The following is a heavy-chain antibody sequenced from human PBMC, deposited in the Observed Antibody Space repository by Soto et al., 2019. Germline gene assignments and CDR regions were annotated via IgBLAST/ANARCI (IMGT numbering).Heavy chain of an antibody. V-gene: IGHV2-5*02. D-gene: IGHD1-26*01. CDR3: AHRLGLNGVSGSPAEYFQH. Sequence: QITLKESGPTLVKPTQTLTLTCTFSGFSLSTSGVGVGWIRQPPGKALEWLALIYWDDDKRYSPSLKSRLTITKDTSKNQVVLTMTNMDPVDTATYYCAHRLGLNGVSGSPAEYFQHWGQGTLVTVSS. CDR2: IYWDDDK. J-gene: IGHJ1*01. CDR1: GFSLSTSGVG.